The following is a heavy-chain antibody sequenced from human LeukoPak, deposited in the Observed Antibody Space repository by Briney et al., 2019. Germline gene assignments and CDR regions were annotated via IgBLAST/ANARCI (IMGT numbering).Heavy chain of an antibody. D-gene: IGHD2-21*02. CDR1: GGSISTYNW. V-gene: IGHV4-4*02. J-gene: IGHJ4*02. Sequence: PSGTLSLTCAVSGGSISTYNWWSWVRQPPGKGLEWIGYIYYSGSTNYDPSLKSRVTISVDTSKNQFSLKLSSVTAADTAVYYCARVRGALAYCGGDCYSHIDYWGQGTLVTVSS. CDR2: IYYSGST. CDR3: ARVRGALAYCGGDCYSHIDY.